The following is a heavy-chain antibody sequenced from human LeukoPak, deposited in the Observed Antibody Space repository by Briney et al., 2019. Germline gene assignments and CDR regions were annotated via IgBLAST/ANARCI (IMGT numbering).Heavy chain of an antibody. V-gene: IGHV4-39*07. CDR3: ASGLRYFDLYY. CDR2: IYYSGST. J-gene: IGHJ4*02. Sequence: SETLSLTCTVSGGPISSSSNYWGWIRQPPGKGLEWIGSIYYSGSTYYNPSLKSRVTISVDTSKNQFSLKLSSVTAADTAVYYCASGLRYFDLYYWGQGTLVTVSS. D-gene: IGHD3-9*01. CDR1: GGPISSSSNY.